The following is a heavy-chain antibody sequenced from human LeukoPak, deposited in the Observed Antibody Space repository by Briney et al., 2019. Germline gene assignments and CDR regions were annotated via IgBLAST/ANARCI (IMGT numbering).Heavy chain of an antibody. V-gene: IGHV3-30-3*01. Sequence: RPGGSLRLSCAASGFTFSSYAMHWVRQAPGKGLEWVAVISYDGSNKYYADSVKGRFTISRDNSKNTLYLQMNSLRAEDTAVYYCARDPSFSGSSTFDYWGQGTLVTVSS. J-gene: IGHJ4*02. CDR3: ARDPSFSGSSTFDY. CDR1: GFTFSSYA. CDR2: ISYDGSNK. D-gene: IGHD1-26*01.